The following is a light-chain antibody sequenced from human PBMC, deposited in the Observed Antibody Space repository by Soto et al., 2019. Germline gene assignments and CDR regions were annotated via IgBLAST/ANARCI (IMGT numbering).Light chain of an antibody. CDR1: VLAKKY. Sequence: SSELTQPSSVSVSPGQTARITCSGDVLAKKYARWFQQKPGQAPVLVIYKDSERPSGIPERFSGSSSGTTVTLTISGAQVEDEADYYCYSAADNNLDVVFGGGTKLTVL. CDR3: YSAADNNLDVV. V-gene: IGLV3-27*01. J-gene: IGLJ2*01. CDR2: KDS.